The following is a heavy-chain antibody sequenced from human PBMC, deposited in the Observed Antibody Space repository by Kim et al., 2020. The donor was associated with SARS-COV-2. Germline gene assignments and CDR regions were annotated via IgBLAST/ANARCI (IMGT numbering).Heavy chain of an antibody. D-gene: IGHD6-19*01. CDR3: AKPYSSGWSYYFDY. V-gene: IGHV3-23*01. Sequence: ADSVKGRCTIPRDNSKNTLYLQMNSLRAEDTAVYYCAKPYSSGWSYYFDYWGQGTLVTVSS. J-gene: IGHJ4*02.